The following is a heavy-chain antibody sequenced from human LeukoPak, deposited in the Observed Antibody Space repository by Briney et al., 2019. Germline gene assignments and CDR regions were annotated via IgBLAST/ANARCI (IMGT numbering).Heavy chain of an antibody. Sequence: GRSLRLSCAASGFTFSSYAMHWVRQAPGKGLGWVAVISYDGSNKYYADSVKGRFTISRDNSKNTLYLQMNSLRAEDTAVYYCARSHDCSGGSCYLGSEDYWGQGTLVTVSS. CDR2: ISYDGSNK. CDR1: GFTFSSYA. J-gene: IGHJ4*02. V-gene: IGHV3-30*04. CDR3: ARSHDCSGGSCYLGSEDY. D-gene: IGHD2-15*01.